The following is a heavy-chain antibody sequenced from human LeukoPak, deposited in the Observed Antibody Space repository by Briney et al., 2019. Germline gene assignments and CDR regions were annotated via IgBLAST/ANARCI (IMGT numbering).Heavy chain of an antibody. CDR1: GYTFTSYG. D-gene: IGHD6-13*01. V-gene: IGHV1-18*01. CDR2: ISAYNGNT. CDR3: ARVDSGAAASTRRFVY. Sequence: ASVKVSCKASGYTFTSYGISWVRQAPGQGLEWMGWISAYNGNTNYAQKLQGRVTMTRDMSTSTVYMELSSLRSEDTAVYYCARVDSGAAASTRRFVYWGQGTLVTVSS. J-gene: IGHJ4*02.